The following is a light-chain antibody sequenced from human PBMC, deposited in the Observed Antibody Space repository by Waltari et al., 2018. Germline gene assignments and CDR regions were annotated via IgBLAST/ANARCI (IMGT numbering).Light chain of an antibody. J-gene: IGLJ1*01. Sequence: QSALTQPASLSGSPGQSITISCTGTSRYVGNYNYVSWYQHHPGKVPKVIIYEVSNRPAGISSRFSGSKSGNTASLTISGLQADDEADYYCASYTTSDTIVFGTGTGVTVL. CDR3: ASYTTSDTIV. CDR2: EVS. CDR1: SRYVGNYNY. V-gene: IGLV2-14*01.